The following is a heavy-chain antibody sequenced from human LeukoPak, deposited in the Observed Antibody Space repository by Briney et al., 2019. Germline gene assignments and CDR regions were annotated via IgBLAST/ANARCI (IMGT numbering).Heavy chain of an antibody. CDR3: ARTFSESYYYYGMDV. V-gene: IGHV4-59*01. J-gene: IGHJ6*02. CDR1: GGSISSYY. D-gene: IGHD1-26*01. CDR2: VYYSGRT. Sequence: NPSETLSLTCTVSGGSISSYYWSWIRQPPGKGLEWIGYVYYSGRTNHNPSLKSRVTISVDTSKNQFSLKLSSVTATDTAVYYCARTFSESYYYYGMDVWGQGTTVTVSS.